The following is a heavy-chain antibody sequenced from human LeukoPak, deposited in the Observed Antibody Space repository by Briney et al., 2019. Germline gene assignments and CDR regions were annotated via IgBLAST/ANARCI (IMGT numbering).Heavy chain of an antibody. CDR3: ARDGSIAVAGLQH. J-gene: IGHJ1*01. CDR1: GGSISSYY. CDR2: IYYSGST. Sequence: NSSETLSLTCTVSGGSISSYYWSWVRQPPGKGLEWVGYIYYSGSTNYNPSLKSRVTISVDTSKNQFSLKLSSVTAADTAVYYCARDGSIAVAGLQHWGQGTLVTVSS. D-gene: IGHD6-19*01. V-gene: IGHV4-59*01.